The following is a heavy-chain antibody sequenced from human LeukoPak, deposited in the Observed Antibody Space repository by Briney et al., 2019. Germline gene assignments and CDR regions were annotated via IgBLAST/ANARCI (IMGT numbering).Heavy chain of an antibody. CDR2: IYYSGST. CDR3: ARRVMITFGGVIAYYFDY. Sequence: KPSETLSLTCTVSGGSISSYYWSWIRQPPGKGLEWIGSIYYSGSTYYNPSLKSRVTISVDTSKNQFSLKLSSVTAADTAVYYCARRVMITFGGVIAYYFDYWGQGTLVTVSS. D-gene: IGHD3-16*02. CDR1: GGSISSYY. J-gene: IGHJ4*02. V-gene: IGHV4-59*12.